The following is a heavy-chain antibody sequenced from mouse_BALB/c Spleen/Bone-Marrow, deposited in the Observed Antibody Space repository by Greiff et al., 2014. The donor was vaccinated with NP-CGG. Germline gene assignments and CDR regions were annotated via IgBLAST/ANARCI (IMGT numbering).Heavy chain of an antibody. CDR2: IWADGST. V-gene: IGHV2-9*02. Sequence: VQRVESGPGLVAPSQSLSISCTVSGFSLTSCGVHWVRQPPGKGLEWLGVIWADGSTNYNSALMSRLSISKDNSKSQVFLKMNSLQTDDTAMFYCARITTATGAMDYWGQGTSVTVSS. D-gene: IGHD1-2*01. J-gene: IGHJ4*01. CDR3: ARITTATGAMDY. CDR1: GFSLTSCG.